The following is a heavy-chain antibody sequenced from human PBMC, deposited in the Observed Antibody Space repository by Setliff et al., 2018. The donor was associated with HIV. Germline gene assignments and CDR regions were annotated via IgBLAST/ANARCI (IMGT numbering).Heavy chain of an antibody. V-gene: IGHV4-59*12. CDR3: ARDPHYFDTSGHYSWFYFDY. Sequence: PSETLSLTCTVSGDSISSCISTHYCTWIRQPPGAGLEWIGDIFNSGTTNYNPSLKSRVTISLDTSKNQFSLKLTSVTAADTAVYFCARDPHYFDTSGHYSWFYFDYWGQGTLVTVSS. CDR2: IFNSGTT. D-gene: IGHD3-22*01. J-gene: IGHJ4*02. CDR1: GDSISSCISTHY.